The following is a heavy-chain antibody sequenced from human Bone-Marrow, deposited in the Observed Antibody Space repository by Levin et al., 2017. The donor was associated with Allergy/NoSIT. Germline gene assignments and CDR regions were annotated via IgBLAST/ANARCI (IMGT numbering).Heavy chain of an antibody. CDR3: AKEGIHGATN. Sequence: PGGSLRLSCAASGFTFSKFALTWVRQAPGKGLEWVSAISGSADNPSYADSVKGRFTVSRDNSKNTLYLQLNGLRADDTAIYYCAKEGIHGATNWGQGTLVTVSA. D-gene: IGHD1-1*01. J-gene: IGHJ1*01. CDR1: GFTFSKFA. CDR2: ISGSADNP. V-gene: IGHV3-23*01.